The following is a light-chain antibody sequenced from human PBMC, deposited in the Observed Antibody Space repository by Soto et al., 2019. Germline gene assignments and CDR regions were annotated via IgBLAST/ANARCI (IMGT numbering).Light chain of an antibody. Sequence: QSVLTQPASGSGSPGQSITISCTGTSSDVGGYNYVSWYQQHPGKAPKLLIYDVSNRPSGISDRFSGSKSGNTASLTISGLQAEDEADYYCSSYTTISTPSYVFGTGTKVTVL. CDR3: SSYTTISTPSYV. J-gene: IGLJ1*01. V-gene: IGLV2-14*01. CDR1: SSDVGGYNY. CDR2: DVS.